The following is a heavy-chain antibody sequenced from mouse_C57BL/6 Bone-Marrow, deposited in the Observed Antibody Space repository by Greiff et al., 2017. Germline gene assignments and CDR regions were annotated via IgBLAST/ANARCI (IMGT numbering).Heavy chain of an antibody. V-gene: IGHV14-4*01. CDR1: GFNIKDDY. J-gene: IGHJ3*01. CDR3: TRIAY. Sequence: EVQLQQSGAELVRPGASVKLSCTASGFNIKDDYMHWVKQRPEQGLEWIGWIDPENGDTEYASKVQGKATITVDKSYNSAYLQLSSLTSEDTAVYYCTRIAYWGQGTLVTVSA. CDR2: IDPENGDT.